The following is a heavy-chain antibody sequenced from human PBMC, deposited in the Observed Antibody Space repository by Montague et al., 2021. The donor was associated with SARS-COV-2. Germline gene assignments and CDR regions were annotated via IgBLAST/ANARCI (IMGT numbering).Heavy chain of an antibody. CDR1: GGSISSSNYY. Sequence: SETLSLTCTVSGGSISSSNYYWDWIRQPPGKGLEWIGSIYYSGSTYYNPSLKSRVAISVDTSKNQFSLKLSSVTAADTAVYYCARQGPSITMIVVVRPTHGCDPWGQGTLVTVSS. J-gene: IGHJ5*02. V-gene: IGHV4-39*01. D-gene: IGHD3-22*01. CDR2: IYYSGST. CDR3: ARQGPSITMIVVVRPTHGCDP.